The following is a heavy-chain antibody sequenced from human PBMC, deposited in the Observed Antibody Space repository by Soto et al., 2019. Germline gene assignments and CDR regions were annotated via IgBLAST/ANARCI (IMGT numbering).Heavy chain of an antibody. CDR1: GDSMNSGDYY. CDR2: IYNGGNS. V-gene: IGHV4-30-4*01. D-gene: IGHD2-15*01. Sequence: QVQLQESGPGLVKPSQTLSLTCTVSGDSMNSGDYYWSWIRQSPGKGLEWIGHIYNGGNSYQNPSLKGRGTISVDTSKNQFFLRLTSVTVADTAVYYCARDYWYSPYSMDVWGQGTAVTVSS. CDR3: ARDYWYSPYSMDV. J-gene: IGHJ6*02.